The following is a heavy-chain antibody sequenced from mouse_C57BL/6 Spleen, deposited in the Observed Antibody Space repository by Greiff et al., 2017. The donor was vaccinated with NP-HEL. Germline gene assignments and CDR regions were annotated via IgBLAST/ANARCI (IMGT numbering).Heavy chain of an antibody. CDR3: ARCHYYGSSYDYAMDD. J-gene: IGHJ4*01. CDR1: GYTFTSYW. CDR2: IDPNSGGT. D-gene: IGHD1-1*01. Sequence: QVQLQQPGAELVKPGASVKLSCKASGYTFTSYWMHWVKQRPGRGLEWIGRIDPNSGGTKYNEKFKSKATLTVDKPSSTAYMQLSSLTSEDSAVYYCARCHYYGSSYDYAMDDWGQGTSVTVAS. V-gene: IGHV1-72*01.